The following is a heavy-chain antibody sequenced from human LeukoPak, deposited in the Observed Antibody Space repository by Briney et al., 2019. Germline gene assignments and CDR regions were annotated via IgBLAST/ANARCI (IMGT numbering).Heavy chain of an antibody. Sequence: TGGSLRLSCAASGFTFSSYSMNWVRQAPGKGLEWVSYIGSRSRTTYYADSVKGRFTISRDNAKNSLYLQMNSLRDEDTAVYYCARGFGSNFDIWGQGTMVTVSS. V-gene: IGHV3-48*02. CDR1: GFTFSSYS. D-gene: IGHD6-13*01. J-gene: IGHJ3*02. CDR2: IGSRSRTT. CDR3: ARGFGSNFDI.